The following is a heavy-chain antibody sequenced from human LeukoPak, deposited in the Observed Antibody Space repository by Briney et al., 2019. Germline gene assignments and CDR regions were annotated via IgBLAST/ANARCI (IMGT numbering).Heavy chain of an antibody. D-gene: IGHD2-15*01. CDR3: ARARSGGPYYYYYMDV. CDR2: ICAYNGNT. Sequence: ASVKVSCKASGYTFTSYGISWVRQAPGQGLEWMGWICAYNGNTNYAQKLQGRVTMTTDTSTSTAYMELRSLRSDDTAVYYCARARSGGPYYYYYMDVWGKGTTVTISS. J-gene: IGHJ6*03. V-gene: IGHV1-18*01. CDR1: GYTFTSYG.